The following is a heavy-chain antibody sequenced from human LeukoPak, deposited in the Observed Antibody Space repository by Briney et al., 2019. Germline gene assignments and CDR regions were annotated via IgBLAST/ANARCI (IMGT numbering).Heavy chain of an antibody. J-gene: IGHJ4*02. V-gene: IGHV3-64*01. CDR2: ISSNGGST. CDR1: GFTFSSYA. CDR3: ARDAWKYCGGDCYVDY. D-gene: IGHD2-21*02. Sequence: GGSLRLSCAASGFTFSSYAMHWVRQAPGKGLEYVSAISSNGGSTYYANSVKGRFTISRDNSKNTLYLQMGSLRAEDVAVYYCARDAWKYCGGDCYVDYWGQGTLVTVSS.